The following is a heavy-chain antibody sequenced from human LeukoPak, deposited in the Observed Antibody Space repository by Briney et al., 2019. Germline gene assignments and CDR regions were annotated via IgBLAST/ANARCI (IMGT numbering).Heavy chain of an antibody. Sequence: GASVKVSCKASGYSFTSRDINWLRQASGQGLEWMGWVSPNSGNTRYAQKFQGRVTVTRDTSTSTAYMELSSLRSDDTAMYYCATGAGVVGDNWGQGTLVIVSS. D-gene: IGHD2-15*01. CDR1: GYSFTSRD. CDR2: VSPNSGNT. V-gene: IGHV1-8*01. CDR3: ATGAGVVGDN. J-gene: IGHJ4*02.